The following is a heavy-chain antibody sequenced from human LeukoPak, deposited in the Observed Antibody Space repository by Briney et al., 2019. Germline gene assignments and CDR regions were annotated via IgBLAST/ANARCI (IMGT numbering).Heavy chain of an antibody. CDR3: AKQENGLDS. CDR2: ISSDGSNT. CDR1: QFTFSSYG. D-gene: IGHD1-1*01. J-gene: IGHJ4*02. Sequence: GGPLRLSCAASQFTFSSYGMHWVRQAPGKGLEWVAVISSDGSNTHYAVSVRGRFTISRDNSENTLYLQINTLRAEDTAVYYCAKQENGLDSWGQGTLVTVSS. V-gene: IGHV3-30*18.